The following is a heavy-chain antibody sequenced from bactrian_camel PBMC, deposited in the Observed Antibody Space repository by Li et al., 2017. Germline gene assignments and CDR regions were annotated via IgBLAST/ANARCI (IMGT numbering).Heavy chain of an antibody. CDR3: ARGRFSTCPANLGYIDAYDL. CDR2: IDSDGTT. Sequence: HVQLVESGGGSVQPGGSLRLSCAASGWTYRTYCMAWFRQAPGKEREGVAGIDSDGTTSNADSVKGRFTASEDNAKNTLYLEMNSLQPEDTAMYICARGRFSTCPANLGYIDAYDLRGQGTQVTVS. V-gene: IGHV3S26*01. J-gene: IGHJ4*01. D-gene: IGHD1*01. CDR1: GWTYRTYC.